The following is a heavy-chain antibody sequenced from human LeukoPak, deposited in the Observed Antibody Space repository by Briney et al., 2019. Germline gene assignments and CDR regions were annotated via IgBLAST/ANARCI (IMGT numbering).Heavy chain of an antibody. Sequence: GGSLRLSCAASGFTFDDYVMHWVRQAPGKGLEWVSGITWNSDTIAYADSVKGRFTISRDNAKNSLYLQMNSLRAEDTAVYYCARDPIHYYGSGSYSDSPRGYWGQGTLVTVSS. CDR3: ARDPIHYYGSGSYSDSPRGY. CDR2: ITWNSDTI. D-gene: IGHD3-10*01. V-gene: IGHV3-9*01. J-gene: IGHJ4*02. CDR1: GFTFDDYV.